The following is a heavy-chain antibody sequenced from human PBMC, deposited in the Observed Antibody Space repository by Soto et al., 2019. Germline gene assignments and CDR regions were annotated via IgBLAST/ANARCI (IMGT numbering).Heavy chain of an antibody. CDR2: IKQDGSEK. V-gene: IGHV3-7*01. CDR3: ARDMGVSWSGYPEGGFDY. CDR1: GFTFTNYW. Sequence: EAQLVESGGGLVQHGGSLRLSCAASGFTFTNYWMSWVRQAPGKGLEWVANIKQDGSEKYYADSAKGRFIISRDNAKTSLYLQMNSLRAEDTAVYYCARDMGVSWSGYPEGGFDYWGQGTPVTVSS. J-gene: IGHJ4*02. D-gene: IGHD3-3*01.